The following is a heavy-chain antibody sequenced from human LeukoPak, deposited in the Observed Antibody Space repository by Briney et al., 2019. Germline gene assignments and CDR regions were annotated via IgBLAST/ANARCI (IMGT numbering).Heavy chain of an antibody. CDR1: GGSISSYY. CDR3: AREVGHYYGMDV. V-gene: IGHV4-59*01. Sequence: NPSQTLSLTCTVYGGSISSYYWGLIRQPPGKGLQWIGYIYYSGSTNYNPPLKSRVTISVDTPKNQFSLKLSSVTAADTAVYYCAREVGHYYGMDVWGQGTTVTVSS. D-gene: IGHD1-26*01. J-gene: IGHJ6*02. CDR2: IYYSGST.